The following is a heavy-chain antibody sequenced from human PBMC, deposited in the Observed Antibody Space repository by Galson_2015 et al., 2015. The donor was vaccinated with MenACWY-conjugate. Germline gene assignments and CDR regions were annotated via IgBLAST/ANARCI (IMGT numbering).Heavy chain of an antibody. D-gene: IGHD1-26*01. J-gene: IGHJ4*02. Sequence: SLRLSCAASGFTFSSYWMHRVRQAPGKGLVWVSRIYSDGSSTSYADSVKGRFTISRDNAKNTLYLQMNSLRPEDTAVYYCVGPTTFDYWGQGTLVTVSS. CDR2: IYSDGSST. V-gene: IGHV3-74*01. CDR1: GFTFSSYW. CDR3: VGPTTFDY.